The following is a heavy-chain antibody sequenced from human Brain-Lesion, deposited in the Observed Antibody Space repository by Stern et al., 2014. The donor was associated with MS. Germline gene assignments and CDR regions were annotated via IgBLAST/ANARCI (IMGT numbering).Heavy chain of an antibody. Sequence: QLVESGPGLVKPSETLSLTCTVAGGSVSSTSYAWAWIRQPPGKGLEWIGTISYSGNTYYSPSLKSRLTIPLATSTNQFSLQLRSVTAADTAVYYCAGEEDIRYCSGGSCTGNWFDPWGQGTLVTVSS. CDR1: GGSVSSTSYA. D-gene: IGHD2-15*01. CDR2: ISYSGNT. J-gene: IGHJ5*02. CDR3: AGEEDIRYCSGGSCTGNWFDP. V-gene: IGHV4-39*01.